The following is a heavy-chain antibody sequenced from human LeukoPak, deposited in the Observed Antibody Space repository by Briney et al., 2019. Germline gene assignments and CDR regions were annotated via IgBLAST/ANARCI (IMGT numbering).Heavy chain of an antibody. CDR2: LYYSGST. CDR3: ARDVPNDFWSGESY. D-gene: IGHD3-3*01. Sequence: SETLSLTCAVYGGSFSGYYWSWIRQPPGKGLEWIGYLYYSGSTYYNPSLKSRVTISVDTSKNQFSLKPSSVTAADTAVYYCARDVPNDFWSGESYWGQGTLVTVSS. J-gene: IGHJ4*02. CDR1: GGSFSGYY. V-gene: IGHV4-30-4*01.